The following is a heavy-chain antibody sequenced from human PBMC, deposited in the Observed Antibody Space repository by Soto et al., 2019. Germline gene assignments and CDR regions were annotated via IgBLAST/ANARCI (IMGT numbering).Heavy chain of an antibody. J-gene: IGHJ3*01. CDR3: XXXXXXXXXXXL. V-gene: IGHV1-69*02. CDR1: GGSFSIYT. Sequence: QVQLVQSGVEVKKPGSSVKVSCKAAGGSFSIYTVFWVRQAPGQGLEWMGRIIPMIDISNYTKNFQGRVTFTADKITDTVSMEMLNLXXXXXXXXXXXXXXXXXXXXXLWGQGTFVTVSS. CDR2: IIPMIDIS.